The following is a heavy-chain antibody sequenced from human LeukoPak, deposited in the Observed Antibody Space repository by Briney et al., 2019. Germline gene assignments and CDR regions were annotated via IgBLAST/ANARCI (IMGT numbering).Heavy chain of an antibody. D-gene: IGHD3-22*01. CDR1: GGSISSYY. Sequence: SETLSLTCTVSGGSISSYYWSWIRRPPGKGLEWIGYIYYSGSTNYNPSLKSRVTISVDTSKNQFSLKLSSVTAADTAVYYCASTYYYDSSGYSAPFDYWGQGTLVTVSS. J-gene: IGHJ4*02. CDR3: ASTYYYDSSGYSAPFDY. V-gene: IGHV4-59*01. CDR2: IYYSGST.